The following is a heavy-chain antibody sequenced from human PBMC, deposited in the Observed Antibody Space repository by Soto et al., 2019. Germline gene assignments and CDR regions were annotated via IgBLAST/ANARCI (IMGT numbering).Heavy chain of an antibody. D-gene: IGHD6-13*01. CDR3: VRTPASGTLDP. J-gene: IGHJ5*02. CDR1: GDSVSSNSSA. V-gene: IGHV6-1*01. Sequence: PSQTLALPCGISGDSVSSNSSAWNLIRQSPSRGLEWLGRTYYRSKWYNDYAVSVKSRITINPDTSKNQFSLQLNSVTPEDTAVYYCVRTPASGTLDPWGQGSLVTVSS. CDR2: TYYRSKWYN.